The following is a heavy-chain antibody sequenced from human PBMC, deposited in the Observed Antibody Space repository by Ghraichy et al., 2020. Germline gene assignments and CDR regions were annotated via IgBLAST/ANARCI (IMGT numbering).Heavy chain of an antibody. Sequence: GGSLRLSCAASGFTFSSYSMNWVRQAPGKGLEWVSSISSSSSYIYYADSVKGRFTISRDNAKNSLYLQMNSLRAEDTAVYYCARRFFTIAAAAPYYFDYWGQGTLVTVSS. V-gene: IGHV3-21*01. J-gene: IGHJ4*02. CDR2: ISSSSSYI. CDR3: ARRFFTIAAAAPYYFDY. D-gene: IGHD6-13*01. CDR1: GFTFSSYS.